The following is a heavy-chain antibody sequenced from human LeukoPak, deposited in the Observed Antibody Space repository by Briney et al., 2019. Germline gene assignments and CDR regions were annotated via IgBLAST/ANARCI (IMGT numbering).Heavy chain of an antibody. CDR1: GFTFSSYG. D-gene: IGHD1-26*01. CDR3: ARVGAGGDMGDY. CDR2: ISYDGSNK. J-gene: IGHJ4*02. Sequence: GGSLRLSCAASGFTFSSYGMHWVRQAPGKGLEWVAVISYDGSNKYYADSVKGRFTISRDNSKNTLYLQMNSLRDEDTAVYYCARVGAGGDMGDYWGQGTLVTVSS. V-gene: IGHV3-30*03.